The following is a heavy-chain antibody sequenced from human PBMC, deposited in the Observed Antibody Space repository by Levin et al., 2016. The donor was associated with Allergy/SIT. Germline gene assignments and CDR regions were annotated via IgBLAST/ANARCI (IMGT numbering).Heavy chain of an antibody. V-gene: IGHV4-39*01. D-gene: IGHD3-9*01. Sequence: WIRQPPGKGLEWIGSIYYSGSTYYNPSLKSRVTISVDTSKNQFSLKLSSVTAADTAVYYCARIHPLSTRPNYDILTGYYGYYFDYWGQGTLVTVSS. J-gene: IGHJ4*02. CDR2: IYYSGST. CDR3: ARIHPLSTRPNYDILTGYYGYYFDY.